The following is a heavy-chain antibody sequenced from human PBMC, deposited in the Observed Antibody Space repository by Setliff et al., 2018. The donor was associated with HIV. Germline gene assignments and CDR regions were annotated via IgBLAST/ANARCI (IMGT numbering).Heavy chain of an antibody. Sequence: SETLSLTCTVSGGSIYSGAYYWAWIRQHPGKGLEWIGHIYYSGDTHYNPSLKSRLTISIDTSVNQFSLKLSSVTAADTAVYSCARIAWYSESTYGHDLYYFDFWGQGSLVTVSS. V-gene: IGHV4-31*03. CDR3: ARIAWYSESTYGHDLYYFDF. CDR2: IYYSGDT. J-gene: IGHJ4*02. CDR1: GGSIYSGAYY. D-gene: IGHD5-18*01.